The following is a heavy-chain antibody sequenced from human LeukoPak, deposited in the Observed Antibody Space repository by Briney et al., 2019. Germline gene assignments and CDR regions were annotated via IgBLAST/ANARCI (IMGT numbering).Heavy chain of an antibody. J-gene: IGHJ5*02. Sequence: SEPLSLTCTVSGGFISSGDYSWSWIRQPPGKGLEWIAYMYYSGSTYYNPSLKSRVTMSADTSKNQLSLKLSSVTAADTAVYYCARPYYYDSRIDPWGQGILVTVSS. CDR2: MYYSGST. V-gene: IGHV4-30-4*01. D-gene: IGHD3-22*01. CDR1: GGFISSGDYS. CDR3: ARPYYYDSRIDP.